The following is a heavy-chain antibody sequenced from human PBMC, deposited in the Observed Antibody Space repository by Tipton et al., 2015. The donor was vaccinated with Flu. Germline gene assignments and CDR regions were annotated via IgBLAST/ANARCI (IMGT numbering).Heavy chain of an antibody. CDR3: AREGPSDYGMDV. CDR1: GFTFGSYG. V-gene: IGHV3-33*01. CDR2: LWYDGGNV. Sequence: SLRLSCAASGFTFGSYGMHWVRQAPGKGLEWVAYLWYDGGNVHYGDSVKGRFTIPRDNSKNTVYLQMTSLRVEDTAVYFCAREGPSDYGMDVWGQGTTVTVSS. J-gene: IGHJ6*02.